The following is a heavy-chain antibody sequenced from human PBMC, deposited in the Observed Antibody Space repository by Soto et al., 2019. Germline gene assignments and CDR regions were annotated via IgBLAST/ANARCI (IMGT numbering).Heavy chain of an antibody. CDR1: GFTFSSYS. CDR2: ISSSSSYM. CDR3: ARDQGSEFDY. V-gene: IGHV3-21*01. Sequence: GGSLRLSCAASGFTFSSYSMNWVRQAPGKGLEWASSISSSSSYMYYADSVKGRFTISRDNAKNSLYLQMNSLRAEDTAVYYCARDQGSEFDYWGQGTLVTVSS. J-gene: IGHJ4*02.